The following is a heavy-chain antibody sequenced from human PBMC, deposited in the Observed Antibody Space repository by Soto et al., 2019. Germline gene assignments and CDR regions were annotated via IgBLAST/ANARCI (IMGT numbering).Heavy chain of an antibody. CDR1: GGSITSGGYS. CDR3: ARRGSTNVDP. V-gene: IGHV4-30-2*06. J-gene: IGHJ5*02. D-gene: IGHD2-8*01. Sequence: PSETLSLTCTVSGGSITSGGYSWTWIRQSPGKGLESIGYISPTGSSFYNPSLKSRVILSVDTSKNQFSLKLNSVTVADTAVYYCARRGSTNVDPWGQGMLVTVSS. CDR2: ISPTGSS.